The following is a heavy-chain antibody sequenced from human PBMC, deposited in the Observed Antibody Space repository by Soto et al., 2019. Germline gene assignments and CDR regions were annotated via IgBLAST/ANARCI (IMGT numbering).Heavy chain of an antibody. CDR1: GYSFTKYH. J-gene: IGHJ4*02. Sequence: ASVKVSCKASGYSFTKYHMHWVRQAPGQGLEWMGWINPGSGVTNQAQKFQGRVTMARDTSITTTYMELNSLTSDDTAVYFCARVAGHKNARFDTWGQGALVTVSS. D-gene: IGHD1-1*01. CDR2: INPGSGVT. V-gene: IGHV1-2*02. CDR3: ARVAGHKNARFDT.